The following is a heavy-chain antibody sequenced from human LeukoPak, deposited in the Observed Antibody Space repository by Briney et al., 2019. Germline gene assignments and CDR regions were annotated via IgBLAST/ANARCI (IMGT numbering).Heavy chain of an antibody. CDR2: INSSSSYM. V-gene: IGHV3-21*01. Sequence: GGSLRLSCAASGFTFSSYSMNWVRQAPGEGLEWVSSINSSSSYMYYADSVKGRFTISRDNAKNSLYLQMNSLRAEDTAVYYCARWAGDAFDIWGQGTMVTVSS. J-gene: IGHJ3*02. CDR3: ARWAGDAFDI. CDR1: GFTFSSYS.